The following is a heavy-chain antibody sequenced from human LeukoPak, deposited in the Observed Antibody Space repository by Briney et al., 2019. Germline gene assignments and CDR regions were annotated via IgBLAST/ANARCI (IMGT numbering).Heavy chain of an antibody. CDR1: GGSISTYY. Sequence: KTSETLSLTCTVSGGSISTYYWSWIRQPPGEGLEWIGYIYSSGSTVYNPSLKSRVTMSEDKSKNQLSLRLSSVTAADTAVYYCARWFCSNNICCHMDVWGKGTTVTVSS. CDR3: ARWFCSNNICCHMDV. CDR2: IYSSGST. J-gene: IGHJ6*03. V-gene: IGHV4-59*01. D-gene: IGHD2-2*01.